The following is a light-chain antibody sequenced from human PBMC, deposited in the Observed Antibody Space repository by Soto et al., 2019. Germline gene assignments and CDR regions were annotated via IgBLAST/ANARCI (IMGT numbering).Light chain of an antibody. J-gene: IGLJ1*01. CDR2: EVS. CDR3: SSYTSSSTLV. Sequence: QSVLTQPASVSGSPGQSITISCTGTSSDVGGYNYVSWYQQHPGKAPKLMIYEVSNRPSGVSNPFSGSKSGNAASLTLSGAQAEDEADYYCSSYTSSSTLVFGTGTKLTVL. V-gene: IGLV2-14*01. CDR1: SSDVGGYNY.